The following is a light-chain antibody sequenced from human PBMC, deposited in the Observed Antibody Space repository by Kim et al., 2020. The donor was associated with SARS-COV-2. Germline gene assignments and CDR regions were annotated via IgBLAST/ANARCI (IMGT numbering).Light chain of an antibody. V-gene: IGKV3-15*01. J-gene: IGKJ1*01. Sequence: EIVMTQSPATLSVSPGERATLSCRASQSVSSNLAWYQQKPGQAPRLLIYGASTRASGIPARFSGSGSGTEFTLTISSLQSEDFAVYYCQQCNNWPRTFGRGTKVEIK. CDR2: GAS. CDR1: QSVSSN. CDR3: QQCNNWPRT.